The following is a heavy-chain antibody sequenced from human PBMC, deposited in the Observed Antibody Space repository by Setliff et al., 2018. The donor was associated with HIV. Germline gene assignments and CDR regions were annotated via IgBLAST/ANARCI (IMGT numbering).Heavy chain of an antibody. CDR3: AIRREVVVATTRRGLDI. CDR2: MNPNSGNT. J-gene: IGHJ3*02. D-gene: IGHD2-15*01. V-gene: IGHV1-8*02. CDR1: GYTFTTYD. Sequence: GASVKVSCKASGYTFTTYDINWVRQAAGQGLEWMGWMNPNSGNTGYAQRFRGRLTMTRNTSISTAYMELNSLMSEDTAVYFCAIRREVVVATTRRGLDIWGQGTMVTVSS.